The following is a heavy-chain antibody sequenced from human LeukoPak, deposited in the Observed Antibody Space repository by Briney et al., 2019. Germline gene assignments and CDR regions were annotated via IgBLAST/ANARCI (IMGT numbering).Heavy chain of an antibody. CDR2: ISYDGSNK. CDR1: GFTFSSYG. CDR3: AKDKGCSSTSCYHAEYFQH. J-gene: IGHJ1*01. V-gene: IGHV3-30*18. D-gene: IGHD2-2*01. Sequence: GGSLRLSCAASGFTFSSYGMHWVPQAPGKALEWVAVISYDGSNKYYADAVKGRFTISRDNSKNTLYLQMNSLRAEDTAVYYCAKDKGCSSTSCYHAEYFQHWGQGTLVTVSS.